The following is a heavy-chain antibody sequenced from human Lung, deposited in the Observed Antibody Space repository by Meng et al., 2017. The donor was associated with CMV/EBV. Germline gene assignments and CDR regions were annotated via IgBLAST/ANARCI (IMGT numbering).Heavy chain of an antibody. Sequence: QLVRSGAEVKKPGASVKVSCNACGYTFTNYGISWVRQASGQGLEWMGWISAYNGHTKYAQKVQGRVNKHTDTSTNTAYMELRSLRSDDTAIYYCAREPGVEAAGTFFHWGQGTLVTVSS. D-gene: IGHD6-13*01. CDR1: GYTFTNYG. CDR3: AREPGVEAAGTFFH. V-gene: IGHV1-18*01. CDR2: ISAYNGHT. J-gene: IGHJ4*02.